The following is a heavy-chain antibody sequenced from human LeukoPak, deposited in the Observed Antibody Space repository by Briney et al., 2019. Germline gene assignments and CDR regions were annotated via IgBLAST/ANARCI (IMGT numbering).Heavy chain of an antibody. CDR3: AEDHPHSLGWGTPADD. CDR1: GFTFSSSC. Sequence: TGGSLRLSCAASGFTFSSSCMHWVRQAPGKGLEWVSYIPSDGIKTFYADSMRGRFTISRDNSKNTLYLQLNSLRADDTAVYYFAEDHPHSLGWGTPADDWGQGTLVTVSS. J-gene: IGHJ4*02. D-gene: IGHD6-19*01. CDR2: IPSDGIKT. V-gene: IGHV3-30*02.